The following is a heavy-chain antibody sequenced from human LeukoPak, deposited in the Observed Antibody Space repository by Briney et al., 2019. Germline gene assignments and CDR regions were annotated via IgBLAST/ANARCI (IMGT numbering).Heavy chain of an antibody. D-gene: IGHD2-21*01. J-gene: IGHJ6*03. Sequence: GGSLRLSCAASGFTFSSYSMNWVRQAPGKGLEWVSYISSSSSTIYYADSVKGRFTISRDNSKNTLYLQMNSLRAEDTAVYYCAKVGAYCGGDCYPYYYYYMDVWGKGTTVTVSS. CDR1: GFTFSSYS. V-gene: IGHV3-48*01. CDR2: ISSSSSTI. CDR3: AKVGAYCGGDCYPYYYYYMDV.